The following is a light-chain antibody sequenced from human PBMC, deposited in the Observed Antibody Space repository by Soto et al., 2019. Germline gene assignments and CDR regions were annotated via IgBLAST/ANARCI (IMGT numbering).Light chain of an antibody. Sequence: QSALTQPRSVSGPPGQSVSISCSGTSSDVGTYNYVSWYQQHPGKAPKLMIYDVTYRPSGVSNRYSGSKSGNSASLTISGLQADDEADYYCCSLTTSHTYVFGSGTKLTVL. V-gene: IGLV2-11*01. CDR2: DVT. CDR1: SSDVGTYNY. CDR3: CSLTTSHTYV. J-gene: IGLJ1*01.